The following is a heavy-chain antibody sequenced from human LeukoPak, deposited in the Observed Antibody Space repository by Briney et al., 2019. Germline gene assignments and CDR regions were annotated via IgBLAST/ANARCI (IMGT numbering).Heavy chain of an antibody. CDR1: GFTFSRYG. Sequence: GESLRLSCVASGFTFSRYGMHWVRQAPGKGLEWVAVISYDGSNKYYADSVKGRFTISRDNSKNTLYLQMNSLRGEDTAVYYCAKLGTTSVTTGYWGQGTLVTVSS. CDR2: ISYDGSNK. D-gene: IGHD4-17*01. J-gene: IGHJ4*02. CDR3: AKLGTTSVTTGY. V-gene: IGHV3-30*18.